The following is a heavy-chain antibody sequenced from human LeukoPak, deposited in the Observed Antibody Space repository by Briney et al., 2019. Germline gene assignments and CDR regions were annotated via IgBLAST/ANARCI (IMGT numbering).Heavy chain of an antibody. V-gene: IGHV1-18*01. Sequence: ASVKVSCKASGYAFTDYGITWVPQAPGQGLAWMGWISAYNTNTNYAQKLQGRVTMTTDTSTSTAYMGLRSLRSDDTAVYYCARVVLDHYYDSSGYLGTLDYWGQGTLVSVSS. J-gene: IGHJ4*02. CDR2: ISAYNTNT. CDR1: GYAFTDYG. CDR3: ARVVLDHYYDSSGYLGTLDY. D-gene: IGHD3-22*01.